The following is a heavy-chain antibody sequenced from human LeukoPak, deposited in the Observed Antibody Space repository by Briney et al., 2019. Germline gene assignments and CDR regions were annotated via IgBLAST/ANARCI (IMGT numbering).Heavy chain of an antibody. J-gene: IGHJ4*02. D-gene: IGHD2/OR15-2a*01. CDR3: ARDFYQRGD. V-gene: IGHV3-48*03. Sequence: GGSLRLSCTASEFNFNNYEMNWVRQAPGKGLEWVSYISKSGSSGTTIYYADSVKGRFTISRDNAKNTLYLQVSSLRADDTAIYYCARDFYQRGDWGQGTLVTVSS. CDR1: EFNFNNYE. CDR2: ISKSGSSGTTI.